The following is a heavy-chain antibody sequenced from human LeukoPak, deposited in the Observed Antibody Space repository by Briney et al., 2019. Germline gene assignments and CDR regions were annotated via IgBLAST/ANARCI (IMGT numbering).Heavy chain of an antibody. Sequence: GGSLRLSCAASGFIISSYAMSWVRQAPGKGLEWVSAISGSGGSTYYADSVKGRFTISRDNSKNTLYLQMNSLRAEDTAVYYCAKLGVALATSESYFDYWGQGTLVTVSS. CDR1: GFIISSYA. D-gene: IGHD5-24*01. J-gene: IGHJ4*02. CDR3: AKLGVALATSESYFDY. V-gene: IGHV3-23*01. CDR2: ISGSGGST.